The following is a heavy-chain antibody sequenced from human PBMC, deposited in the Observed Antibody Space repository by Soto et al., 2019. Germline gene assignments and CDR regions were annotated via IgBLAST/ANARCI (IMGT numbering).Heavy chain of an antibody. J-gene: IGHJ4*02. Sequence: PSETLSLTCTVSGGSIIGYYWSCIRQPAGKGLEWIGRIYSDGSTNYNPSLKSRVTMSVDTSKNQFSLKLTSMTAADTAMYYCARMRAAGTFDYWGQGTLVTSPQ. D-gene: IGHD6-13*01. CDR3: ARMRAAGTFDY. V-gene: IGHV4-4*07. CDR2: IYSDGST. CDR1: GGSIIGYY.